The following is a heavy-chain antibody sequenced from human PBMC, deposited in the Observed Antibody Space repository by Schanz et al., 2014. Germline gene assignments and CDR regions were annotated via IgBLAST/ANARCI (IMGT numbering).Heavy chain of an antibody. V-gene: IGHV4-59*08. CDR1: GVSIGGYY. CDR2: IFFSGST. J-gene: IGHJ6*02. Sequence: QVQLQESGPGLVKPSETLSLTCTVSGVSIGGYYWSWIRQPPGKGLEWIGYIFFSGSTTYNPSFNSRVTISVDMSKTQFALNGSSVPAADTAVYYCARLGVGDKAYYYYGTDVWGQGTTVLVSS. CDR3: ARLGVGDKAYYYYGTDV. D-gene: IGHD1-26*01.